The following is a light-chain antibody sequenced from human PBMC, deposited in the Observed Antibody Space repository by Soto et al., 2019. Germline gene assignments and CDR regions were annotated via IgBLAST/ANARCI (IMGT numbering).Light chain of an antibody. CDR2: EVS. J-gene: IGLJ1*01. CDR3: SSYSISTAYL. V-gene: IGLV2-14*01. CDR1: SSDVGGYEY. Sequence: QSVLTQPASVSGSPGQSITISCTGTSSDVGGYEYVSWYQLHPGKAPKLMVFEVSNRPSGVSYRFSGSKSGNTASLTISGLQAEDEADYFCSSYSISTAYLFGTGTKVTVL.